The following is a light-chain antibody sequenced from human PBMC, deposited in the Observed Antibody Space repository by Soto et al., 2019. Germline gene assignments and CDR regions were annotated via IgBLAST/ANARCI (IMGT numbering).Light chain of an antibody. CDR1: QDISNF. J-gene: IGKJ4*01. Sequence: DIQMTQSPSSLSASVGDRVIISCQASQDISNFLNWYQQKPGKAPKLLIYDASDLETGVTSRFSGSGSGTDFTFTISSLQPEDIATYYCQQYDNLPLTFGGGTKVEIK. CDR2: DAS. V-gene: IGKV1-33*01. CDR3: QQYDNLPLT.